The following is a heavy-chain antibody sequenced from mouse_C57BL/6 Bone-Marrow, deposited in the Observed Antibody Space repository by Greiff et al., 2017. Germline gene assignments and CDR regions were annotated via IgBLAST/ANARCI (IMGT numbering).Heavy chain of an antibody. V-gene: IGHV2-9-1*01. Sequence: QVQLKESGPGLVAPSQSLSITCTVSGFSLTSYAISWVRQPPGKGLEWLGVIWTGGGTNYNSALNSRLSISKDNSKSQVFLKMNSLQTDDTARYYCASLLLWPSYAMDYWGQGTSVTVSS. D-gene: IGHD1-1*02. J-gene: IGHJ4*01. CDR1: GFSLTSYA. CDR2: IWTGGGT. CDR3: ASLLLWPSYAMDY.